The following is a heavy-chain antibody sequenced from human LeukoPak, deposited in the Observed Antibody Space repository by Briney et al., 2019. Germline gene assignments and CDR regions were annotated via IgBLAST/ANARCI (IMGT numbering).Heavy chain of an antibody. D-gene: IGHD6-13*01. CDR2: IYYSGST. CDR1: GGSISSYY. V-gene: IGHV4-59*01. Sequence: SETLSLTCTVSGGSISSYYWSWIRQPPGKGLEWIGYIYYSGSTNYNPSLKSQITISVDTSKNQFSLKLSSVTAADTAVYYCARESKAAAGTFDYWGQGTLVTVSS. J-gene: IGHJ4*02. CDR3: ARESKAAAGTFDY.